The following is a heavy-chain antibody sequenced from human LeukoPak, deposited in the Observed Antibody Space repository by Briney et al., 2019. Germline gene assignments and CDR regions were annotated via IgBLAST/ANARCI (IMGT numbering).Heavy chain of an antibody. J-gene: IGHJ4*02. V-gene: IGHV4-34*01. Sequence: SETLSLTCAVYGGSFSGYYWSWIRQPPGKGLEWIGEINHSGSTNYNPSLKSRVTISVDTSKDQFSLKLSSVTAADTALYCCARDLRVVITGSFDSWGQGTLVTVSS. D-gene: IGHD3-22*01. CDR1: GGSFSGYY. CDR3: ARDLRVVITGSFDS. CDR2: INHSGST.